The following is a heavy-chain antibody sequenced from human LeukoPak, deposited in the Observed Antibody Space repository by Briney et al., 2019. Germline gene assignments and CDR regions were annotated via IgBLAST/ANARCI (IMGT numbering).Heavy chain of an antibody. V-gene: IGHV1-2*02. CDR3: APSYYYDSSCYYYYYYGMDV. D-gene: IGHD3-22*01. CDR1: GYTFTGYY. CDR2: INPNSGGT. Sequence: GASVKVSCKASGYTFTGYYMHWVRQAPGQGLEWMGWINPNSGGTNYAQKFQGRVTMTRDTSISTAYMELSRLRSDDTAVYYCAPSYYYDSSCYYYYYYGMDVWGQGTTVTVSS. J-gene: IGHJ6*02.